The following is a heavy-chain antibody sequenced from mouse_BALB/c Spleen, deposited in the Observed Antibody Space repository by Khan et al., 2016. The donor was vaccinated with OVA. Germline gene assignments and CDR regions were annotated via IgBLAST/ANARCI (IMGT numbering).Heavy chain of an antibody. CDR3: ERVYGEDFDY. Sequence: EVQLVESGPGLVKPSQSLSLTCTVTGYSITSDYAWNWIRQFPGNKLEWMGYISYSGNTKYNPSLKSRISVTRDTSKNQIFLQLNSVTAEDTATYYCERVYGEDFDYWGQGTTRTVSS. J-gene: IGHJ2*01. CDR2: ISYSGNT. CDR1: GYSITSDYA. D-gene: IGHD2-10*02. V-gene: IGHV3-2*02.